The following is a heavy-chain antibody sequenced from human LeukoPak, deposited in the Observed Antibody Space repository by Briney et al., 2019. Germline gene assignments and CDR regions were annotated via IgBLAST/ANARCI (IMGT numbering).Heavy chain of an antibody. D-gene: IGHD6-19*01. V-gene: IGHV1-2*02. J-gene: IGHJ4*02. CDR2: INPNSGGT. CDR1: GYTLTGYY. Sequence: GASVKVSCKASGYTLTGYYMHWVRQAPGQGLEWMGWINPNSGGTNYAQKFQGRVTMTRDTSISTAYMELSRLRSDDTAVYYCARGDGSGWYGGVDYWGQGTLVTVSS. CDR3: ARGDGSGWYGGVDY.